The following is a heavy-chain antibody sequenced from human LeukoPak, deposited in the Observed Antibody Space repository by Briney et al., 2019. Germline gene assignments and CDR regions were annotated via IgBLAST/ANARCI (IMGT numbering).Heavy chain of an antibody. CDR3: ARWGDGYNPPGGDY. V-gene: IGHV4-59*01. D-gene: IGHD5-24*01. J-gene: IGHJ4*02. Sequence: SETLSLTCTVSGGSMSPYHWSWIRQPPGKGLEWIGYIYYSGSTNYNPSLKSRVTISVDTSKNQFSLKLSSVTAADTAVYYCARWGDGYNPPGGDYWGQGTLVTVSS. CDR2: IYYSGST. CDR1: GGSMSPYH.